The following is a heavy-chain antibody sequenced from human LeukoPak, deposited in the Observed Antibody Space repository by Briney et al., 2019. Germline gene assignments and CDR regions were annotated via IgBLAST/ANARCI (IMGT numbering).Heavy chain of an antibody. V-gene: IGHV4-39*01. CDR1: GGSISSSSYY. CDR2: IYYSGST. CDR3: ARARRPYYYDSSGYNAFDI. J-gene: IGHJ3*02. Sequence: SETLSLTCTVSGGSISSSSYYWGWIRQPPGKGLEWIGSIYYSGSTYYNPSLKSRVTISVDTSKNQFSLKLSSVTAADTAVYYCARARRPYYYDSSGYNAFDIWGQGTMVTVSS. D-gene: IGHD3-22*01.